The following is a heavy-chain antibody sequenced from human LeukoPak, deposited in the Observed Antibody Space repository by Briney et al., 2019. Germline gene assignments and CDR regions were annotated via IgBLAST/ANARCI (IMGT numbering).Heavy chain of an antibody. CDR1: GGTFRSYA. CDR2: IIPIFGTA. J-gene: IGHJ5*02. V-gene: IGHV1-69*06. CDR3: ARVGSGRAVTTSNWFDP. Sequence: SLKVSCKPSGGTFRSYAIRCVREAPGEGLEWMGGIIPIFGTANYAQKFQGRVTITADKSTSTAYMELSSLRSEDTAVYYCARVGSGRAVTTSNWFDPWGQGTLVTVSS. D-gene: IGHD4-17*01.